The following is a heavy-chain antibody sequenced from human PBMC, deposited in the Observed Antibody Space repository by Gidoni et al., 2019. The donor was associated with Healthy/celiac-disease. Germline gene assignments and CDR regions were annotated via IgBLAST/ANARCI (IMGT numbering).Heavy chain of an antibody. CDR3: ARVGWGYCSSTSCYTGFYYYYGMDV. CDR1: AYTFSSYR. J-gene: IGHJ6*02. V-gene: IGHV3-21*01. CDR2: LSSSSRYI. Sequence: EVQLVESGGGLVKHGGSLRLSCAASAYTFSSYRMSWVRKPPGKGLEWVYSLSSSSRYIYYADSVKGRFTISRDNAKNSLYLQMNSLRAEDTAVYYCARVGWGYCSSTSCYTGFYYYYGMDVWGQGTTVTVSS. D-gene: IGHD2-2*02.